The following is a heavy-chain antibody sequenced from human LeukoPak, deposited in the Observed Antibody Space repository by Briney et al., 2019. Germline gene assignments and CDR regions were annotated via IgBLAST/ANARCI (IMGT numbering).Heavy chain of an antibody. CDR2: IYPGDSDT. J-gene: IGHJ4*02. D-gene: IGHD6-13*01. Sequence: GESLKISCKGSGYIFTNYWIGWVRQMPGKGLEWMGIIYPGDSDTRYSPSFQGQVTISADKSISTAYLQWSSLKAPDTAMYYCARLLRNIAAAVYYFDYWGQGTLVTVSS. V-gene: IGHV5-51*01. CDR1: GYIFTNYW. CDR3: ARLLRNIAAAVYYFDY.